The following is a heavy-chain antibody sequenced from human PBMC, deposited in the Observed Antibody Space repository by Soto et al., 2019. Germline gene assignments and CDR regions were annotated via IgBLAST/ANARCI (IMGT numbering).Heavy chain of an antibody. CDR1: GDSISRGGYY. CDR2: IYHSGST. J-gene: IGHJ5*02. Sequence: QVQLQESGPGLVKPSQTLSLSCTVSGDSISRGGYYWNWIRQHPRKGLEWIGYIYHSGSTNYNTCLKSRVTISVNTSNNQLSLELTSVTAADTAVYYCGRDGAGAYGLGWFGLWGQGILVTVSS. V-gene: IGHV4-31*03. CDR3: GRDGAGAYGLGWFGL. D-gene: IGHD3-10*01.